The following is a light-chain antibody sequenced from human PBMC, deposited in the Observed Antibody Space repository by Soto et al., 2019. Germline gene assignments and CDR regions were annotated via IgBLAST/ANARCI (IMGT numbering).Light chain of an antibody. CDR2: EVS. CDR1: SSDVGGFXY. J-gene: IGLJ1*01. Sequence: QSALTQPASVSGSPGQSITIXCTGTSSDVGGFXYVSWYQQHPGKAPKLMVYEVSRRPSGVSNRFSGSKSGNTASLSISGLQAEDEADYYCSSYTSSTTPFVFGTGTKLTVL. CDR3: SSYTSSTTPFV. V-gene: IGLV2-14*03.